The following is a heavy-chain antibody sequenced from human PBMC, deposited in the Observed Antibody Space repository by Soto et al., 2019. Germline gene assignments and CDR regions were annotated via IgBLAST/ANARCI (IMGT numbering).Heavy chain of an antibody. J-gene: IGHJ4*02. V-gene: IGHV3-74*01. CDR1: GFTFSTYW. Sequence: GGSLRLSCAASGFTFSTYWMHWVRQAPGKGLVWVSRINHDGRDTSYADSVTGRFTISRDNAKNTLHLQMNSLRAEDTAIYYCARAHYYDDGRGYTYYDVGGQGALVTVPS. CDR3: ARAHYYDDGRGYTYYDV. D-gene: IGHD3-22*01. CDR2: INHDGRDT.